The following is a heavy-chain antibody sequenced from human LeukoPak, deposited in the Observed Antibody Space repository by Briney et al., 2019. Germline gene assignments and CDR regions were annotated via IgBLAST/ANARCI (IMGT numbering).Heavy chain of an antibody. CDR1: GDSVTSSNW. V-gene: IGHV4-4*02. Sequence: SETLSLTCAVSGDSVTSSNWWSWVRQPPGKGLEWIGEIYHSGATNYNPSLKSRVTISLDKSKDQLSLKLTSVTAADTAVYYCARHENYYGSGSYYFDYWGQGTLVTVSS. CDR2: IYHSGAT. J-gene: IGHJ4*02. CDR3: ARHENYYGSGSYYFDY. D-gene: IGHD3-10*01.